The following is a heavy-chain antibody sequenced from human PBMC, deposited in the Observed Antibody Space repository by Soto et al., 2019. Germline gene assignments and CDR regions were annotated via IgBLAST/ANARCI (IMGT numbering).Heavy chain of an antibody. D-gene: IGHD1-26*01. CDR3: ARMILGFEWELPGRDVRDY. CDR2: INPNSGGT. Sequence: ASVKVSCKASGYTFTGYYMHWVRQAPGQGLEWMGWINPNSGGTNYAQKFQGRVTMTRDTSISTAYMELSRLRSDDTAVYYRARMILGFEWELPGRDVRDYWGQGTLVTVSS. CDR1: GYTFTGYY. J-gene: IGHJ4*02. V-gene: IGHV1-2*02.